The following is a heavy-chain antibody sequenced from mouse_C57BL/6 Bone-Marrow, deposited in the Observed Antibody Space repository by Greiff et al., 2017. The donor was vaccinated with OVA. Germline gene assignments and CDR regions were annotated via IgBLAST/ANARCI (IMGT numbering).Heavy chain of an antibody. CDR3: ARDDYDGYFDY. Sequence: ESGPGLVKPSQSLSLTCSVTGYSITSGYYWNWIRQFPGNKLEWMGYISYDGSNNYNPSLKNRISITRDTSKNQFFLKLNSVTTEDTATYYCARDDYDGYFDYWGQGTTLTVSS. CDR2: ISYDGSN. CDR1: GYSITSGYY. D-gene: IGHD2-4*01. J-gene: IGHJ2*01. V-gene: IGHV3-6*01.